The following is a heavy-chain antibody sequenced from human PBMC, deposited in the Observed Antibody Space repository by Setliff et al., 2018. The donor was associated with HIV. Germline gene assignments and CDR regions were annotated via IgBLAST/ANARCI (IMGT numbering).Heavy chain of an antibody. V-gene: IGHV3-7*03. J-gene: IGHJ4*02. Sequence: LRLSCAASGFTFSSYWMSWVRQAPGKGLEWVANIKQDGSEKYYVDSVKGQFTISRYNAKNSLYLQMNSLRAEDTAVYYCARDFPPKPMVRGVIDDYFDYWGQGTLVTVSS. D-gene: IGHD3-10*01. CDR3: ARDFPPKPMVRGVIDDYFDY. CDR1: GFTFSSYW. CDR2: IKQDGSEK.